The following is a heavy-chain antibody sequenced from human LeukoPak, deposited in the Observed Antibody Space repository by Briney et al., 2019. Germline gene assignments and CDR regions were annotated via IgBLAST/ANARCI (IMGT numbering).Heavy chain of an antibody. Sequence: GGSLRLSCAASGFIFSTYPMSWVRQAPGKGLEWVSTISGSGDITYYADSVKGRFTISRDNSKNTLYLQMNSLRAEDTAVYYCAKDQLQWQRDWGQGTLITVSS. V-gene: IGHV3-23*01. CDR3: AKDQLQWQRD. J-gene: IGHJ4*02. CDR2: ISGSGDIT. D-gene: IGHD4-11*01. CDR1: GFIFSTYP.